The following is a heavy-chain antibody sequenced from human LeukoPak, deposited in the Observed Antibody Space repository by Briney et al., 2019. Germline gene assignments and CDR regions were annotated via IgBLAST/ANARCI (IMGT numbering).Heavy chain of an antibody. CDR2: INSDGSST. D-gene: IGHD5-24*01. CDR1: GFTFSSYW. CDR3: TTEMATITDYYYGMDV. J-gene: IGHJ6*02. Sequence: GGSLRLSCAVSGFTFSSYWMHWVRQAPGKGLVWVSRINSDGSSTSYADSVKGRFTISRDNAKNTLYLQMNSLKTEDTAVYYCTTEMATITDYYYGMDVWGQGTTVTVSS. V-gene: IGHV3-74*01.